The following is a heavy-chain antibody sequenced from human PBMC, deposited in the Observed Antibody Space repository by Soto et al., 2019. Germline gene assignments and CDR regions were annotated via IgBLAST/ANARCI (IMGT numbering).Heavy chain of an antibody. CDR3: ARPYSSSWYTWFDP. CDR1: GGSFSGYY. D-gene: IGHD6-13*01. CDR2: INHSGST. Sequence: SETLSLTCAVYGGSFSGYYWSWIRQPPGKGLEWIGEINHSGSTNYNPSLKSRVTISVDTSKNQFSLKLSSVTAADTAVYYCARPYSSSWYTWFDPWGQGTLVTVSA. V-gene: IGHV4-34*01. J-gene: IGHJ5*02.